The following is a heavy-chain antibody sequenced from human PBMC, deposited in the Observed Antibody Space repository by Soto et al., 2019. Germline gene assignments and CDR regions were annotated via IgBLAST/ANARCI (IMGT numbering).Heavy chain of an antibody. CDR3: ASGVTLFGLVSRSWFDP. Sequence: SETLSLTCTVSGGSISSGDYSWSWVRQSPGKGLEWIGHIYNSGITYYNPSLKSRVVISIDTSRNQFSLRLNSLTAADRAVYFCASGVTLFGLVSRSWFDPWGQGTVVTVSS. D-gene: IGHD3-3*01. CDR1: GGSISSGDYS. J-gene: IGHJ5*02. CDR2: IYNSGIT. V-gene: IGHV4-30-4*01.